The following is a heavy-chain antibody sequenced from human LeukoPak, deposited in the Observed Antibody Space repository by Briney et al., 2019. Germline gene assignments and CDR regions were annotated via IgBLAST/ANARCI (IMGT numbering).Heavy chain of an antibody. CDR3: ARFDYGDYFDTPTYGMDV. CDR2: ICPGDSDT. CDR1: GYSFSTYW. D-gene: IGHD4-17*01. J-gene: IGHJ6*02. Sequence: HGESLKISCKASGYSFSTYWIGWVRQMPGKGLEWMGIICPGDSDTRYSPSFQGQVTISVDKFISTAYLQWSSLKASDTAMYYCARFDYGDYFDTPTYGMDVWGQGTTVTVSS. V-gene: IGHV5-51*01.